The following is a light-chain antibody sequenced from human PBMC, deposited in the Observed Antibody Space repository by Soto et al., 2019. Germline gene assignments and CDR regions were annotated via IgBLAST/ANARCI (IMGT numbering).Light chain of an antibody. CDR2: EVS. V-gene: IGLV2-14*01. CDR3: SSYTNTSTPSYV. CDR1: NSDVGGYNY. J-gene: IGLJ1*01. Sequence: QSVLTQPASVSGSPGQSITISCTGTNSDVGGYNYVSWFQQHPAKSPKLMIYEVSNRPSGVSNRFSASKSGNTASLTISGLQAVDEGDYYCSSYTNTSTPSYVFGTGTKLTVL.